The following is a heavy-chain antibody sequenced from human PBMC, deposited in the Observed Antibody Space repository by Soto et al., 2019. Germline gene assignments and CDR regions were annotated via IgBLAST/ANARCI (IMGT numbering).Heavy chain of an antibody. CDR1: GFTFSSYA. D-gene: IGHD5-18*01. J-gene: IGHJ4*02. V-gene: IGHV3-23*01. CDR3: AKAGLRGYSYRRFIY. CDR2: ISGSGGST. Sequence: SGGYLRVSCSASGFTFSSYAMSWVRQSPVKGLEWVSAISGSGGSTYYADSVKGRFTISRDNSKNTLYLQMNSLRAEDTAVYYWAKAGLRGYSYRRFIYCGQGT.